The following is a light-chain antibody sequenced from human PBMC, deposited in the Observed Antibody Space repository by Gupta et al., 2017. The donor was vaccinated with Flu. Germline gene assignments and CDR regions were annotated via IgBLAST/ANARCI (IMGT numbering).Light chain of an antibody. CDR3: QVWDSNSGRV. J-gene: IGLJ3*02. CDR2: DDD. Sequence: SSVLTQSPSVSVAPGQTASITCGGNNIGGKSVHWYLQKSGQAPVLVVHDDDDRPPGIPERFSGSKSGNTATLTLSRVEAGDEADYYCQVWDSNSGRVLGGGTKLTVL. V-gene: IGLV3-21*02. CDR1: NIGGKS.